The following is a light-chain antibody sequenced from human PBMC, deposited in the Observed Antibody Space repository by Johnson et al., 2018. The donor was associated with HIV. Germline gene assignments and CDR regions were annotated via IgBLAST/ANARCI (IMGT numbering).Light chain of an antibody. V-gene: IGLV1-51*02. CDR3: GTWDSSLSAGV. Sequence: QSMLTQPPSVSAAPGQKVTISCSGSSSNIGNNYVSWYQQLPGTAPKLLIYENNKRPSGIPDRFSGSKSGTSATLGITGLQTGDEADYYCGTWDSSLSAGVFGTGTTVIVL. CDR2: ENN. J-gene: IGLJ1*01. CDR1: SSNIGNNY.